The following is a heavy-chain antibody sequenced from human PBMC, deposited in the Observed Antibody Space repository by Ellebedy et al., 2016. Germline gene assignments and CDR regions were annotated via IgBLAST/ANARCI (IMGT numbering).Heavy chain of an antibody. CDR1: GYSFTSYW. J-gene: IGHJ3*02. D-gene: IGHD2-21*02. CDR2: IYPGDSDT. Sequence: GESLKISCKGSGYSFTSYWIGWVRQMPGKGLEWMGIIYPGDSDTRYSPSFQGQVTISADKSISTAYLQWSSLKASDTAMYYCARRWLVTAIRDAFDIWGQGTMVTVSS. CDR3: ARRWLVTAIRDAFDI. V-gene: IGHV5-51*01.